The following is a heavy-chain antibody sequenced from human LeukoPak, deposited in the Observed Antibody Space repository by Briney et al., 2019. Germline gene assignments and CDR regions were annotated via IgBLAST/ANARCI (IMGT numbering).Heavy chain of an antibody. Sequence: GASVKVSCKASGGTFSSYAISWVRQAPGQGLEWMGIINPSGGSTSYAQKFQGRVTMTRDTSTSTVYMELSSLRSEDTAVYYCARCGARGWYVDYWGQGTLVTVSS. D-gene: IGHD6-19*01. CDR1: GGTFSSYA. CDR2: INPSGGST. V-gene: IGHV1-46*01. J-gene: IGHJ4*02. CDR3: ARCGARGWYVDY.